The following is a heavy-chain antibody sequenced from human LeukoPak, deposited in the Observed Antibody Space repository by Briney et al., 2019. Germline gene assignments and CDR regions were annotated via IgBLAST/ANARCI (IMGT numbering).Heavy chain of an antibody. CDR1: GYTFSGHF. J-gene: IGHJ4*02. Sequence: GASVKVSCKTSGYTFSGHFIHWVRQAAGQGLEWMGRINAGSGGPEYAEDFQGRVTMTRDTSITTASMELSGLTSDDTAIYYCARDLSSTPHWELDYWGQGTLVTVSS. D-gene: IGHD7-27*01. V-gene: IGHV1-2*06. CDR3: ARDLSSTPHWELDY. CDR2: INAGSGGP.